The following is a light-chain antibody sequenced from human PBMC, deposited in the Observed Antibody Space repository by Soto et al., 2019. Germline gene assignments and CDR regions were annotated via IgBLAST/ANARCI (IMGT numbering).Light chain of an antibody. CDR2: GAS. V-gene: IGKV3-15*01. J-gene: IGKJ1*01. CDR1: ETVATN. Sequence: EVVMTQSPATLYASPGESATLSCWASETVATNLAWYQQKPGQAPRLLISGASTRAAGISDRFRGSGSGTELTLTISSLRSEDSGIYYCQQYFEWPPMTFGQGTKVEI. CDR3: QQYFEWPPMT.